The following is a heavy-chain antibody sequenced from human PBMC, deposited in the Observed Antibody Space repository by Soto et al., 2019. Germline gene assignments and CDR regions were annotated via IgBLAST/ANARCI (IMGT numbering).Heavy chain of an antibody. V-gene: IGHV4-59*08. CDR1: GGSISSYY. CDR3: ARQSITVSTMWGVVIKPDNWFDP. D-gene: IGHD3-3*01. J-gene: IGHJ5*02. Sequence: PSETLSLTCTVSGGSISSYYWSWIRQPPGKGLEWIGYIYYSGSTNYNPSLKSRVTISVDTSKNQFSLKLSSVTAADTAVYYCARQSITVSTMWGVVIKPDNWFDPWGQGTLVTVSS. CDR2: IYYSGST.